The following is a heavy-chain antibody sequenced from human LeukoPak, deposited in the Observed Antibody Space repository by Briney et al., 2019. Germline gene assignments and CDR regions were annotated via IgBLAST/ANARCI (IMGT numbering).Heavy chain of an antibody. CDR1: GYSFTSYW. V-gene: IGHV5-51*01. J-gene: IGHJ4*02. Sequence: GESLKISCKGSGYSFTSYWIGWVRQMPGKGLEWMGIIYPGDSDTRYSPSLQGQVPISADKSISTAYLQWSSLKASDTAMYYCARPALVGATAFDYWGQGTLVTVSS. CDR2: IYPGDSDT. D-gene: IGHD1-26*01. CDR3: ARPALVGATAFDY.